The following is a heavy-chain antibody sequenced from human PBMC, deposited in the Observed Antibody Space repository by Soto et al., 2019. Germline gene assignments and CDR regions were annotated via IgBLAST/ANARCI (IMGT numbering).Heavy chain of an antibody. CDR3: ARDDSGIYYNLHYYGMDV. J-gene: IGHJ6*02. D-gene: IGHD3-10*01. Sequence: EVQLVESGGGLVQPGGSLRLSCAASGFTFSSYEMNWVRQAPGKGLEWVSYISSSGSTIYYADSVKGRFTISRDNAKNSLYMQMNSLRAEDTAVYYCARDDSGIYYNLHYYGMDVWGQGTTVTVSS. CDR2: ISSSGSTI. V-gene: IGHV3-48*03. CDR1: GFTFSSYE.